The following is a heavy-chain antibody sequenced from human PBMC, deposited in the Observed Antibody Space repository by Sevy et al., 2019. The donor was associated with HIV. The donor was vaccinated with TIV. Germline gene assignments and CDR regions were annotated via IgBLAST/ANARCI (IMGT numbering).Heavy chain of an antibody. CDR2: TRNKADGYTT. CDR3: ATHAGIASAGRVFDY. D-gene: IGHD6-13*01. J-gene: IGHJ4*02. V-gene: IGHV3-72*01. Sequence: GGSLRLSCVASGFTFSDHYMEWVRQAPGKGPEWVGRTRNKADGYTTEYAASVKGRFTISRDESKNSLYVQMNSLKAEDTAVYYCATHAGIASAGRVFDYWGQGTLFTVSS. CDR1: GFTFSDHY.